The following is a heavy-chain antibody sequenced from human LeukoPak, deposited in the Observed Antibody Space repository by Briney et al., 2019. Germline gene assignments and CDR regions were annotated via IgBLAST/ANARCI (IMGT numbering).Heavy chain of an antibody. CDR3: ARVYDSSGYTGDY. CDR2: INPNGGGT. D-gene: IGHD3-22*01. CDR1: GYTFTGYY. Sequence: ASVKVSCKASGYTFTGYYMHWVRQAPGQGLEWMGWINPNGGGTNYAQKFQGRVTMTRDTSISTAYMELSRLRSDDTAVYYCARVYDSSGYTGDYWGQGTLVTVSS. V-gene: IGHV1-2*02. J-gene: IGHJ4*02.